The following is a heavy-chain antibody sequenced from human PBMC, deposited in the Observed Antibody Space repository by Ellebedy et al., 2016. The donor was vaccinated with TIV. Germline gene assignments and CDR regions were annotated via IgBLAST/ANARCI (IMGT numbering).Heavy chain of an antibody. J-gene: IGHJ4*02. CDR1: GFTFSSYV. Sequence: PGGSLRLSCAASGFTFSSYVMHWVRQAPGKGLEWVASISYDGSNQYYADAVKGRFAISRDNSENTLYLQVNSLTTEDTAVYYCARDRPATVVAGALEYWGQGTLVTVSS. CDR3: ARDRPATVVAGALEY. D-gene: IGHD3-22*01. V-gene: IGHV3-30*09. CDR2: ISYDGSNQ.